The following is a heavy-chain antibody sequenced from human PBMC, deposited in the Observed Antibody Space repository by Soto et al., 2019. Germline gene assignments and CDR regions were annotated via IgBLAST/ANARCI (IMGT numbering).Heavy chain of an antibody. V-gene: IGHV4-34*01. D-gene: IGHD6-13*01. CDR1: GGSFSGYY. J-gene: IGHJ6*02. CDR3: ARLIAAAGIYYYYGMDV. Sequence: ASETLSLTCAVYGGSFSGYYWSWIRQPPGKGLEWIGEINHSGSTNYNPSLKSRVTISVDTSKNQFSLKLSSVTAADTAVYYCARLIAAAGIYYYYGMDVWGQGTTVT. CDR2: INHSGST.